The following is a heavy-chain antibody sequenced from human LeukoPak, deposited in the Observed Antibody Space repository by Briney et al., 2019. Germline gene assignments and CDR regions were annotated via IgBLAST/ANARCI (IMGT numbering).Heavy chain of an antibody. J-gene: IGHJ6*02. V-gene: IGHV4-34*01. CDR3: ARGLVGFYYGSGHSYYYGMDV. D-gene: IGHD3-10*01. CDR2: INHSRST. CDR1: GDVFSGYY. Sequence: PSETLSLTCAVYGDVFSGYYWTWIRQPPGEGLEWIGEINHSRSTNYNPSLKSRVTMSVDTSKNQFSLRLSSVTAADTAVYYCARGLVGFYYGSGHSYYYGMDVWGQGTTVTVSS.